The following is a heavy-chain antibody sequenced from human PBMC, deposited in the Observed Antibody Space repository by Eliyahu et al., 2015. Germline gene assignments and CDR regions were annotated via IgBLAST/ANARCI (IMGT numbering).Heavy chain of an antibody. CDR2: IRSKANSYAT. CDR1: GXXFSGSA. V-gene: IGHV3-73*02. D-gene: IGHD5-24*01. CDR3: TTPEMATSRR. J-gene: IGHJ4*02. Sequence: EVQLVESGGGLVQPGXSLKLSCAXSGXXFSGSAMHWVRQASGKGVEWVGRIRSKANSYATAYAASVKGRFTISRDDSKNTAYLQMNSLKTEDTAVYYCTTPEMATSRRWGQGTLVTVSS.